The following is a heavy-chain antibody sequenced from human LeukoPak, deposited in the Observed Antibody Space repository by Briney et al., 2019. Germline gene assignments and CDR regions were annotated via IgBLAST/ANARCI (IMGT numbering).Heavy chain of an antibody. J-gene: IGHJ3*02. Sequence: ASVKVSCKTSGYTFISYDVHWVRQASGQGLEWMGWMNPNKGNTGYGHKFQGRVTTTRDTSISTVYMELNSLRSEDTAVYYCARGPLSIFGVLDAFDIWGQGTLVTVSS. CDR3: ARGPLSIFGVLDAFDI. D-gene: IGHD3-3*01. CDR2: MNPNKGNT. CDR1: GYTFISYD. V-gene: IGHV1-8*03.